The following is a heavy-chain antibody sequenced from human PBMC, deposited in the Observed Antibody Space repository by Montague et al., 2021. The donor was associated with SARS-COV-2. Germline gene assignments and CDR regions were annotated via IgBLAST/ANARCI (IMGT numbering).Heavy chain of an antibody. J-gene: IGHJ4*02. Sequence: SETLSLTCSFSGGSIRSYYWSWIRLPPGKALEWLGYIYYTGENTXXPSLKSGVTISVDTSRSQFSLRLTSVTAADTAVYFCARFWSGYVDKWSQGTLVTVSS. CDR1: GGSIRSYY. CDR3: ARFWSGYVDK. CDR2: IYYTGEN. D-gene: IGHD3-3*01. V-gene: IGHV4-59*01.